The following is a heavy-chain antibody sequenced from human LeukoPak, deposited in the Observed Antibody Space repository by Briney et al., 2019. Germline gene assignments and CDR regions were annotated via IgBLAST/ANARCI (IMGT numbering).Heavy chain of an antibody. CDR1: GGSISSGSYY. Sequence: PSETLSLTCTVSGGSISSGSYYWSWIRQPAGKGLEWIGRIYTSGSTNYNPSLKSRVTISVDTSKNQFSLKLSSVTAADTAVYYCARGILTGYYDYWGQGTLVTVSS. CDR3: ARGILTGYYDY. CDR2: IYTSGST. V-gene: IGHV4-61*02. D-gene: IGHD3-9*01. J-gene: IGHJ4*02.